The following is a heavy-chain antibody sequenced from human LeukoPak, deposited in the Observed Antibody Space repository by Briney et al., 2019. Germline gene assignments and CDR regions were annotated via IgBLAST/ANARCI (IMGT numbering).Heavy chain of an antibody. D-gene: IGHD4-17*01. J-gene: IGHJ4*02. CDR1: GGSISSNSYY. Sequence: SETLSLTCAVSGGSISSNSYYWGWIRQPPGKGLEWIGSIYYSGSTYYNPSLKSRVTISVDKSKNQFSLKLSSVTAADTAVYYCARGTHGDYVFDYWGQGTLVTVSS. CDR2: IYYSGST. CDR3: ARGTHGDYVFDY. V-gene: IGHV4-39*07.